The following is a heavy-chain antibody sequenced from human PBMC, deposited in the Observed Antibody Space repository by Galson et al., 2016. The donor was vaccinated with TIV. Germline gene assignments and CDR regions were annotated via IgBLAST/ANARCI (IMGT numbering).Heavy chain of an antibody. Sequence: SLRLSCAAPGFTFSSYTFHWVRQTPGKGLEWVAIISHDGNNKDVADSVQGRFTISRDSSKNTVYLQMNNLRLEDTAVYYCTRDGRGNWKYVDYFDYWGQGTLVTVSS. CDR3: TRDGRGNWKYVDYFDY. V-gene: IGHV3-30-3*01. CDR2: ISHDGNNK. D-gene: IGHD1-1*01. CDR1: GFTFSSYT. J-gene: IGHJ4*02.